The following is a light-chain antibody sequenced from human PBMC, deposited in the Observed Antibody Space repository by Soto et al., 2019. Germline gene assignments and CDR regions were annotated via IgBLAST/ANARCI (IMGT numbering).Light chain of an antibody. Sequence: QSALTQPASVSGSPGQSITISCTGTSSDFGGYNYVSWYQQHPGKAPKLMIYEVSNRPSGVSNRFSGSKSGNTASLTISGLQAEDDAGYYCTSYTSSSTNYVFGTGTKLTVL. CDR3: TSYTSSSTNYV. J-gene: IGLJ1*01. CDR1: SSDFGGYNY. CDR2: EVS. V-gene: IGLV2-14*01.